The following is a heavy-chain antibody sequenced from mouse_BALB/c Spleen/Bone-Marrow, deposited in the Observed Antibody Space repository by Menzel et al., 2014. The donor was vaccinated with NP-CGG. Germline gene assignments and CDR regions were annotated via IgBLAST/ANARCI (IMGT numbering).Heavy chain of an antibody. J-gene: IGHJ4*01. CDR1: GYTFTTYT. CDR3: AIRYYAMDY. V-gene: IGHV1-4*01. Sequence: VQLQQSGAELARPGASVKMSCKASGYTFTTYTIHWMKQRPVQGLEWIGYIIPSSGYTNYNQKFKDRATLTADKSSSTAYMQLSSLTPEDSAVYYCAIRYYAMDYWGQGTSVTVSS. D-gene: IGHD1-1*01. CDR2: IIPSSGYT.